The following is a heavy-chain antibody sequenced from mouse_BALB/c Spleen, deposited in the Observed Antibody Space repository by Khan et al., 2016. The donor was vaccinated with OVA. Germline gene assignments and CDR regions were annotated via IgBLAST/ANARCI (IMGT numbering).Heavy chain of an antibody. CDR3: RGHVNGAFAY. CDR1: GFTFSSYS. V-gene: IGHV5-6*01. J-gene: IGHJ3*01. Sequence: EVQLVESGGDLVKPGGSLKLSCAASGFTFSSYSMSWVRQTPDKGLEWVASISTCGDYPYYPDSVKGRFTISRDNAKNTLYLQMSDLKSEDTAMYYCRGHVNGAFAYWGQGTLVTVSA. CDR2: ISTCGDYP.